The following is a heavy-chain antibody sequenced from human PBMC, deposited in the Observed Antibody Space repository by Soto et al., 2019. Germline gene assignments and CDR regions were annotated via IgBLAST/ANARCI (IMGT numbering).Heavy chain of an antibody. CDR3: AYPSSTELNV. Sequence: PGGSLRLSCAASGFTFSSYGMHWVRQVSGKGLEWVAVISNDGSKKYYAASVKGRFTISRDNSKNMLYLQMNSLRAEDTAVYYWAYPSSTELNVWGQGTTVTVS. J-gene: IGHJ6*02. CDR1: GFTFSSYG. CDR2: ISNDGSKK. V-gene: IGHV3-30*03.